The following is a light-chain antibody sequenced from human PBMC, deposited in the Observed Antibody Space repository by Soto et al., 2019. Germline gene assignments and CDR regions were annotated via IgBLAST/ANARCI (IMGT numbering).Light chain of an antibody. CDR2: EVS. J-gene: IGLJ1*01. Sequence: QSALTQPASVSGSPGQSVTISCTGPRSDIGDSNFISWYQHSPGKAPKLMIYEVSNRPSGVSDRFSGSKSGNTASLTISGLQAEDEADYYCNSYTSSTTLYVFGTGTKLTVL. CDR3: NSYTSSTTLYV. CDR1: RSDIGDSNF. V-gene: IGLV2-14*01.